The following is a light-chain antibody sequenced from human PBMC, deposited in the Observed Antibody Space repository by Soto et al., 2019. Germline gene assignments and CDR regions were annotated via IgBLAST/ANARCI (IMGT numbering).Light chain of an antibody. J-gene: IGKJ5*01. CDR3: QQRSNWPIT. Sequence: ELVLTQSPGTLSLSPGDSATLSCRASQSVSNTYLAWYHQRPGQAPRLLIYGASSRATGIPDRFSGSGSGTDFTLTISSLEPEDFAVYYCQQRSNWPITCGQGTRLEIK. CDR1: QSVSNTY. CDR2: GAS. V-gene: IGKV3D-20*02.